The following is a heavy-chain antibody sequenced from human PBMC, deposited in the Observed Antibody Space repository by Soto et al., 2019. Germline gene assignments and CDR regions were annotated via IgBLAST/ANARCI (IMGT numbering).Heavy chain of an antibody. Sequence: PGGSLRLSCAASGFTLDDYTIHWVRQAPGRGLEWVSLITLDGARTYYADSVKGRFTISRDNSKNSLYLQMNSLRDEDSALYYCVSIALRFCSGPNCFKLDYWGQGTLVTVSS. J-gene: IGHJ4*02. V-gene: IGHV3-43*01. CDR1: GFTLDDYT. CDR2: ITLDGART. D-gene: IGHD3-3*01. CDR3: VSIALRFCSGPNCFKLDY.